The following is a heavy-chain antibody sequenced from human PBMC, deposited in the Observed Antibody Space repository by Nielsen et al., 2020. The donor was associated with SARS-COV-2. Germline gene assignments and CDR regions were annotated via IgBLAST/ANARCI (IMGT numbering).Heavy chain of an antibody. CDR3: ARDSELDVDTALVTEYNYYYMDV. Sequence: SVKVSCKASGGTFSSYAISWVRQAPGQGLEWMGGIIPIFGTANYAQKFQGRVTITADESTSTAYMELSSLRSEDTAVYYCARDSELDVDTALVTEYNYYYMDVWGKGTTVTVSS. V-gene: IGHV1-69*13. CDR1: GGTFSSYA. J-gene: IGHJ6*03. CDR2: IIPIFGTA. D-gene: IGHD5-18*01.